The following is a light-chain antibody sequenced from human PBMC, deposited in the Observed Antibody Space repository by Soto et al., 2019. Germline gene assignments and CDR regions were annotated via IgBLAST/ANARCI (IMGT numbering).Light chain of an antibody. Sequence: AIQMTQSPSSLSSSVGDRVTITCRASQDISNDLGWYQHKPGKAPNLLIYNASSLQSGVPSRFNGSGSCTDFTLTISSLQPEDSATYYCLQDYSYPRTFGPGTKVDVK. J-gene: IGKJ3*01. CDR3: LQDYSYPRT. CDR1: QDISND. CDR2: NAS. V-gene: IGKV1-6*01.